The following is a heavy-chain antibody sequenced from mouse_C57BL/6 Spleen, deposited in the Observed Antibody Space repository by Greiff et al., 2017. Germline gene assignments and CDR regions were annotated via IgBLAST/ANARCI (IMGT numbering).Heavy chain of an antibody. D-gene: IGHD3-2*02. CDR2: INPGSGGT. Sequence: VQLQESGAELVRPGTSVKVSCKASGYAFTNYLIEWVKQRPGQGLEWIGVINPGSGGTNYNEKFKGKATLTADKSSSTAYMQLSSLTSEDSAVYFCARRELRLEFAYWGQGTLVTVSA. CDR3: ARRELRLEFAY. CDR1: GYAFTNYL. V-gene: IGHV1-54*01. J-gene: IGHJ3*01.